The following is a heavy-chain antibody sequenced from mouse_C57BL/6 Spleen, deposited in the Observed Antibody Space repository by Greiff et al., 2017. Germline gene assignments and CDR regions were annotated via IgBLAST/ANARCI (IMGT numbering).Heavy chain of an antibody. Sequence: QVQLQQPGAELVRPGTSVKLSCKASGYTFTSYWMHWVKQRPGQGLEWIGVIDPSDSYTNYNQKFKGKATLTVDTSSSTAYMQLSSLKSEDSAVYYCAREGVYGNYERGDYWGQGTTLTVSS. CDR1: GYTFTSYW. V-gene: IGHV1-59*01. J-gene: IGHJ2*01. D-gene: IGHD2-1*01. CDR3: AREGVYGNYERGDY. CDR2: IDPSDSYT.